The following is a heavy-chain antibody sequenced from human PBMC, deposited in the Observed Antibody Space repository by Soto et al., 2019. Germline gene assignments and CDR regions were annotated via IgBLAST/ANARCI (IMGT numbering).Heavy chain of an antibody. CDR3: AKDSGYRYGPLDY. V-gene: IGHV3-30-3*01. Sequence: GGSLILSCAASGFTFISYAMHWVRQAPGKGLEWVAVISYDGSNKYYADSVKGRFTISRDNSKNTLYLQMNSLRDEDTAVYYCAKDSGYRYGPLDYWGQGSLVTVSS. J-gene: IGHJ4*02. CDR1: GFTFISYA. CDR2: ISYDGSNK. D-gene: IGHD5-18*01.